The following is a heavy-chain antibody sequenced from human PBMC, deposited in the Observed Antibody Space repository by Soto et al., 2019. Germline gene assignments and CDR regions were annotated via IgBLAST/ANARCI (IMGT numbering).Heavy chain of an antibody. CDR3: ANLDWSQLPNNFDY. Sequence: ASVKVSCKVSGYTLTELSMHWVRQAPGKGLEWMGGFDPEDSETIYAQKFQGRVTMTEDTSTDTAYMELSSLRSEDTAVYYCANLDWSQLPNNFDYWGQGTLVTVSS. CDR2: FDPEDSET. J-gene: IGHJ4*02. D-gene: IGHD1-1*01. CDR1: GYTLTELS. V-gene: IGHV1-24*01.